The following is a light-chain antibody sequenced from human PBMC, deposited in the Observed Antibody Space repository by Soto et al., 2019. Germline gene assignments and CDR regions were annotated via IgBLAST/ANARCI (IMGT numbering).Light chain of an antibody. CDR2: EVS. CDR3: SSYSKNRTLL. V-gene: IGLV2-14*01. Sequence: QSALTQPASVSGSPGQSITISCTGTSSDVGGYNYVSWYQQHPGKAPKLMIYEVSNRPSGVSNRFSGSKSGNTASLIISALQAEDEADYFCSSYSKNRTLLFGGGTKLTVL. J-gene: IGLJ2*01. CDR1: SSDVGGYNY.